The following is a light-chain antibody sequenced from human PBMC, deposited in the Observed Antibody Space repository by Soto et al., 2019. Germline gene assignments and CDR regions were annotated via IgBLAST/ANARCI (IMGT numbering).Light chain of an antibody. Sequence: DIQMTQSPSALSASVGDRVTINCRASQSIVTYLNWYLQKPGKAPKLLIYAASNLLSGLTSRFSGSGSETDFTLTISSLQPEDFATYFCQQSYSTPPWTFGQGTKVDIK. CDR2: AAS. CDR1: QSIVTY. CDR3: QQSYSTPPWT. J-gene: IGKJ1*01. V-gene: IGKV1-39*01.